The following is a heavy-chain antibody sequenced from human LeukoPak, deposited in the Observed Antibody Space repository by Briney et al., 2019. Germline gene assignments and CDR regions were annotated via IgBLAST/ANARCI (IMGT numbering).Heavy chain of an antibody. V-gene: IGHV3-74*01. D-gene: IGHD2-2*01. Sequence: PGGSLRLSCAGSGFTFCSSWMHWVRQAPGKGLVWVSHIKTDESTTAYANSVKGRFTISRDNAKNTLYLQMNRLRAEDTGVYYCARGNQQLPRSTPDYWAQGTLVPVST. CDR1: GFTFCSSW. J-gene: IGHJ4*02. CDR3: ARGNQQLPRSTPDY. CDR2: IKTDESTT.